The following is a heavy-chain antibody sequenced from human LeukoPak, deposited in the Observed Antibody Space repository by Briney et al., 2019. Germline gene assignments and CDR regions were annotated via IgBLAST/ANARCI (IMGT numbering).Heavy chain of an antibody. V-gene: IGHV1-2*02. CDR3: ARSQYRLPFDY. CDR2: INPNSVDG. J-gene: IGHJ4*02. CDR1: GYPFTGYC. D-gene: IGHD2-2*01. Sequence: VSVKVSCKSSGYPFTGYCIHWVRQAPGQGLEWMGWINPNSVDGDYAQKFQGRVTMTRDTSISTAYMELSSLRSDDTAVYYCARSQYRLPFDYWGQGTLVTVSS.